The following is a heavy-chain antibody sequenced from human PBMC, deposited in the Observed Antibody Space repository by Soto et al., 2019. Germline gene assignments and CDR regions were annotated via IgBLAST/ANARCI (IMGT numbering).Heavy chain of an antibody. CDR2: IIPIFGTA. V-gene: IGHV1-69*13. J-gene: IGHJ4*02. D-gene: IGHD3-22*01. Sequence: ASVKVSCKASGGTFSSYAISWVRQAPGQGLEWMGGIIPIFGTANYAQKFQGRVTITADESTSTAYMELSSLRSEDTAVYYCARDRDSSGYYAFFDYWGQGTLVTVSS. CDR3: ARDRDSSGYYAFFDY. CDR1: GGTFSSYA.